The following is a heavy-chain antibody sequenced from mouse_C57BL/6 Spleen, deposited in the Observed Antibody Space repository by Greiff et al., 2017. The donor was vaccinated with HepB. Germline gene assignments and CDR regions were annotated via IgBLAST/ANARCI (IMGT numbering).Heavy chain of an antibody. CDR1: GYSITSGYD. V-gene: IGHV3-1*01. Sequence: DVQLQESGPGMVKPSQSLSLTCTVTGYSITSGYDWHWIRHFPGNKLEWMGYISYSGSTNYNPSLKSRISITHDTSKNHFFLKLNSVTTEDTATYYCARDSSKGAMDYWGQGTSVTVSS. CDR3: ARDSSKGAMDY. CDR2: ISYSGST. D-gene: IGHD2-10*02. J-gene: IGHJ4*01.